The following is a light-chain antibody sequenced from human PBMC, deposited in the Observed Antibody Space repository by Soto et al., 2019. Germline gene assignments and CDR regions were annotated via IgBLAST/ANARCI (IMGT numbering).Light chain of an antibody. CDR2: VVS. J-gene: IGLJ2*01. CDR1: SNDIGLYNY. V-gene: IGLV2-14*01. CDR3: ASYARGSTLVV. Sequence: QSAVAQAASVSGSPGQSITISCTGTSNDIGLYNYVSWYQQHPGKAPKLIIYVVSSRPSGISNRFSASKSGNTASLTISGLQAEDEADYYCASYARGSTLVVFGGGTKVTVL.